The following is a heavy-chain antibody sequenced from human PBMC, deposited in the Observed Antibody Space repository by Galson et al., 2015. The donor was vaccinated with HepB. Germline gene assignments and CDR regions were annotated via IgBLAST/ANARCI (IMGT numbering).Heavy chain of an antibody. CDR3: ARVDSSGWFGY. J-gene: IGHJ5*01. CDR1: GFTFSDYY. CDR2: ISSSSSYT. D-gene: IGHD6-19*01. Sequence: SLRLSCAASGFTFSDYYMSWIRQAPGKGLEWVSYISSSSSYTNHADSVKGRFTISRDNAKNSLYLQMNSLRAEDTAVYYCARVDSSGWFGYWGQGTLVTVSS. V-gene: IGHV3-11*05.